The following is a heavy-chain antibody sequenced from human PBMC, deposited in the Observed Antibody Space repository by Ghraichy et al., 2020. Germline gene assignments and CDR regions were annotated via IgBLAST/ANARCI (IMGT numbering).Heavy chain of an antibody. Sequence: LSLTCAASGFTVSSNYMSWVRQAPGKGLEWVSVIYSGGSTYYADSVKGRFTISRDNSKNTLYLQMNSLRAEDTAVYYCARRGDYTLFDYWGQGTLVTVSS. CDR3: ARRGDYTLFDY. CDR1: GFTVSSNY. CDR2: IYSGGST. V-gene: IGHV3-66*04. J-gene: IGHJ4*02. D-gene: IGHD3-10*01.